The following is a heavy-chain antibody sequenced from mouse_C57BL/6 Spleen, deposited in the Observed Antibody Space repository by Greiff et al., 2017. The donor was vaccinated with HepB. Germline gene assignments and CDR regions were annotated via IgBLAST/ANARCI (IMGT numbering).Heavy chain of an antibody. J-gene: IGHJ2*01. D-gene: IGHD1-1*01. CDR1: GYTFTDYY. Sequence: EVKLMESGPVLVKPGASVKMSCKASGYTFTDYYMNWVKQSHGKSLEWIGVINPYNGGTSYNQKFKGKATLTVDKSSSTAYMELNSLTSEDSAVYYCARTRDGSSPKYYFDYWGQGTTLTVSS. CDR3: ARTRDGSSPKYYFDY. CDR2: INPYNGGT. V-gene: IGHV1-19*01.